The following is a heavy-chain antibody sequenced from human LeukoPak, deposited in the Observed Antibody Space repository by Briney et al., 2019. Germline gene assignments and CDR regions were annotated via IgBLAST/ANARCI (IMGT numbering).Heavy chain of an antibody. CDR2: ISGSGGST. Sequence: PGGSLRLSCAASGFTFSSYAMSWVRQAPGKGLEWVSAISGSGGSTYYADSVKGRFTTSRDNSNNMVHLQMHSLRPEDTAVYSCAKDAVNCSGTSCSYGMDVWGQGTTVTVSS. D-gene: IGHD2-2*01. V-gene: IGHV3-23*01. CDR1: GFTFSSYA. J-gene: IGHJ6*02. CDR3: AKDAVNCSGTSCSYGMDV.